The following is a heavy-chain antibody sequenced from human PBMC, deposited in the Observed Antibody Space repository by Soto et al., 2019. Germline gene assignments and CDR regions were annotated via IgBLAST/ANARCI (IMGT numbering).Heavy chain of an antibody. CDR2: INSDGSST. J-gene: IGHJ6*02. Sequence: GGSLRLSCAASGFTFSSYWMHWVRQAPGKGLVWVSCINSDGSSTSYADSVKGRFTISRDNAKNTLYLQMNSLRAEDTAVYYCARVMVYYSSATYGMDVWGQGTTVTVSS. V-gene: IGHV3-74*01. CDR1: GFTFSSYW. D-gene: IGHD3-10*01. CDR3: ARVMVYYSSATYGMDV.